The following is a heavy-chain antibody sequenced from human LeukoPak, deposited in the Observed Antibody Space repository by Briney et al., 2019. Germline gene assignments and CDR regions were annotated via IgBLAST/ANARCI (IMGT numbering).Heavy chain of an antibody. D-gene: IGHD3-10*01. CDR3: ARVRVRGAHFDY. J-gene: IGHJ4*02. CDR2: IYYSGST. V-gene: IGHV4-39*01. CDR1: GGSISGSSYY. Sequence: SETLSLTCTVSGGSISGSSYYWGWLRQPPGKGLEWIGSIYYSGSTYYNPSLKSRVTISVDTSKSQFSLKLSSVTAADTAVYYCARVRVRGAHFDYWGQGTLVTVSS.